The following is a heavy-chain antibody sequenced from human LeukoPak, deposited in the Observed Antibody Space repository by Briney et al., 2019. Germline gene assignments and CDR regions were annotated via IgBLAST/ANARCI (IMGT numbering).Heavy chain of an antibody. CDR3: AREDGEAYFDY. J-gene: IGHJ4*02. CDR2: ISSSGSTI. V-gene: IGHV3-11*04. CDR1: GFTFSDYY. Sequence: GGSLRLSRAASGFTFSDYYMSWIRQAPGKGLEWVSYISSSGSTIYYADSVEGRFTISRDNAKNSLYLQMNSLRAEDTAVYYCAREDGEAYFDYWGQGTLVTVSS.